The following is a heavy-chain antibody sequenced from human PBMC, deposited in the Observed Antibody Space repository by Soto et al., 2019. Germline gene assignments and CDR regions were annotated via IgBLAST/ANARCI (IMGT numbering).Heavy chain of an antibody. V-gene: IGHV1-2*02. J-gene: IGHJ5*02. CDR1: GYTFTGYY. D-gene: IGHD2-2*01. Sequence: ASVKVSCKAAGYTFTGYYMHWVRQAPGQGLEWMGWINPKSGGTNYAQKFQGRVTMTRDTSISTAYMELSRLRSDDTAVYYCARGRGYCSSNGCWNFDPWGHGTLVTVSS. CDR2: INPKSGGT. CDR3: ARGRGYCSSNGCWNFDP.